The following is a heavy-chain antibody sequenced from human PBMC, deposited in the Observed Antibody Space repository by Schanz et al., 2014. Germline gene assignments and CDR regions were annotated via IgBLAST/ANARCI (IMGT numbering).Heavy chain of an antibody. CDR2: ISHSGGSK. J-gene: IGHJ4*02. Sequence: EGQLAESGGGLVQPGGSLRLSCGGSGFTFSKYWMSWVRQAPGKGLEWVSSISHSGGSKYYADSVKGRFTVSRDNARNSLYLQMNTLRAGDTAVYYCARGTDWNLHYWGQGALVTVSS. V-gene: IGHV3-23*04. CDR1: GFTFSKYW. D-gene: IGHD1-1*01. CDR3: ARGTDWNLHY.